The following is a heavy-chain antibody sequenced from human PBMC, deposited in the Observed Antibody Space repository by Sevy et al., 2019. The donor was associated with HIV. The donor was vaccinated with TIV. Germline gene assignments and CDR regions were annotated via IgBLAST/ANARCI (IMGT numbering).Heavy chain of an antibody. CDR1: GFTFSSYS. J-gene: IGHJ6*02. CDR2: ISSSSSTI. CDR3: XXADGMDV. Sequence: GGSLRLSCAASGFTFSSYSMNWVRQAPGKGLEWVSYISSSSSTIYYADSVKGRFTISRDNAKNSLYLQMNSLRDEDXXXXXXXXADGMDVWGQGTTVTVSS. V-gene: IGHV3-48*02.